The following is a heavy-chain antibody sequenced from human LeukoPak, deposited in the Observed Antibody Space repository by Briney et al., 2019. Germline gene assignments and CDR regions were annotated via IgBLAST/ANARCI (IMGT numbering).Heavy chain of an antibody. CDR2: IYWNDDK. CDR1: GFSLSTSGVG. D-gene: IGHD6-13*01. V-gene: IGHV2-5*01. Sequence: SGPTLVNPTQTLTLTCTFSGFSLSTSGVGVGWIRQPPGKALEWLALIYWNDDKRYSPSLKSRLTITKDTSKNQEVLTMNNMXXVXXAXYYCXXXXXXXXSXXXFXXWGXGTLVXXXX. J-gene: IGHJ4*01. CDR3: XXXXXXXXSXXXFXX.